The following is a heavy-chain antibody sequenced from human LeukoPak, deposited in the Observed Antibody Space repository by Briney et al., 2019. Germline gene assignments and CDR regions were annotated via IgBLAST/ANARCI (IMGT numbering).Heavy chain of an antibody. D-gene: IGHD2-21*02. CDR3: AKEVTRVSRKAGDWFDP. CDR2: ISARGEST. Sequence: GGSLRLSCVASGFCITGYVMSWLRQAPGKGPEWVAVISARGESTYYGDSMGGRFTISRDNDKKSLYLEMINLTVEDTAVYYCAKEVTRVSRKAGDWFDPRGQGTRVTVSS. CDR1: GFCITGYV. J-gene: IGHJ5*02. V-gene: IGHV3-23*01.